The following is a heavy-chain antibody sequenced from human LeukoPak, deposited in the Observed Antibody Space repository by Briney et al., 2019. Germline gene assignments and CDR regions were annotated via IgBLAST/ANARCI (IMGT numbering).Heavy chain of an antibody. CDR2: FDPEDGET. CDR1: GYTLTELS. J-gene: IGHJ4*02. CDR3: ATALAYSGSYYALNY. Sequence: ASVKVSCKVSGYTLTELSMHWVRQAPGKGLEWMGGFDPEDGETIYAQKFQGRVTMTEDTSTDTAYMELSSLRSEDTAVYYCATALAYSGSYYALNYWGQGTLVAVSS. V-gene: IGHV1-24*01. D-gene: IGHD1-26*01.